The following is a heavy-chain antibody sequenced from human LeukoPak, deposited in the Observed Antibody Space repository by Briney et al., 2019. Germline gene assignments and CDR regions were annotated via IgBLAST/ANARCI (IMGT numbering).Heavy chain of an antibody. CDR3: ARHDYYDSSGYYYSHAFDI. J-gene: IGHJ3*02. CDR2: IYHSGST. CDR1: GYSISSGYY. V-gene: IGHV4-38-2*01. Sequence: SETLSLTCAVSGYSISSGYYWGWIRQPPGKGLEWTGSIYHSGSTYYNPSLKSRVTISVDTSKNQFSLKLSSVTAADTAVYYCARHDYYDSSGYYYSHAFDIWGQGTMVTVSS. D-gene: IGHD3-22*01.